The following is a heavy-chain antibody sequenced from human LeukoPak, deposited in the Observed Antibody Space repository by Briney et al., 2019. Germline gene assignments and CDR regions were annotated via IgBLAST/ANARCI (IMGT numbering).Heavy chain of an antibody. Sequence: PGGSLRLSCAASGFTFSSYWMHWVRQAPGKGLEWVSRINSDGISTNYAYSVKGRFTIPRDNAKSTLYLQMNSLRVEDTAVYYCARGIGWFDPWGQGTLVTVSS. CDR1: GFTFSSYW. D-gene: IGHD3-16*02. CDR3: ARGIGWFDP. V-gene: IGHV3-74*01. J-gene: IGHJ5*02. CDR2: INSDGIST.